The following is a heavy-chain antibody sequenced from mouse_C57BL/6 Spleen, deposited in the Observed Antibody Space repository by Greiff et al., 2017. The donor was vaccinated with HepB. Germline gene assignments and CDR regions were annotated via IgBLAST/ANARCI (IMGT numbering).Heavy chain of an antibody. V-gene: IGHV1-78*01. J-gene: IGHJ4*01. Sequence: VMLVESDAELVKPGASVKISCKASGYTFTDYTIHWMKQRPEQGLEWIGYIYPRDGSTKYNEKLKGKATLTIDKSSSKAYMQLNSLTSEDTAVYFCARKRAMDYWGQGTSVTVAS. CDR2: IYPRDGST. CDR3: ARKRAMDY. CDR1: GYTFTDYT.